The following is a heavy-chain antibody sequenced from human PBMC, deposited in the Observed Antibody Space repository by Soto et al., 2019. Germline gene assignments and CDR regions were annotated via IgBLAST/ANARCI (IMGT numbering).Heavy chain of an antibody. D-gene: IGHD1-20*01. J-gene: IGHJ4*02. CDR3: ARGLYNWNYFDY. CDR1: GGSISSGGYS. Sequence: SETLSLTCAVSGGSISSGGYSWSWIRQPPGKGLEWIGYMYHSGSTYYNPSLKSRVTISIDRSKNQFSLKLSSVTAADTAVYYCARGLYNWNYFDYWGQGTLVTVSS. CDR2: MYHSGST. V-gene: IGHV4-30-2*01.